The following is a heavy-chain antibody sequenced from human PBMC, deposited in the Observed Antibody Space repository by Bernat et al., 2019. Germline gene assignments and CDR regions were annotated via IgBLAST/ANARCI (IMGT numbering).Heavy chain of an antibody. D-gene: IGHD3-16*01. CDR1: GYTFNTYS. V-gene: IGHV1-18*01. J-gene: IGHJ4*02. Sequence: QVQLVQSGPEVKRPGDSVKVSCEASGYTFNTYSLTWVRQAPGQGLEWMGWLSAYNGDTGSAQKFQGRVTMTTDTSTSTAYMELRSLTSDDTAVYYCARGTTVILTHLDYWGQGTPVTVSS. CDR2: LSAYNGDT. CDR3: ARGTTVILTHLDY.